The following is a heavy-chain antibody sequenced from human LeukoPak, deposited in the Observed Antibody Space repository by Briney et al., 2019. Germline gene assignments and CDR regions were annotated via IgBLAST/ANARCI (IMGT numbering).Heavy chain of an antibody. CDR2: IYYNGNP. Sequence: SQTLSLTCTGSGASIRSGGDYWSWIRQHPGKGLERIGYIYYNGNPYYNPSLKSRVTISVDTSKNQFSLKLSSVTAADTAVYYCARSITMIRGWFDPWGQATLVTVSS. CDR1: GASIRSGGDY. J-gene: IGHJ5*02. V-gene: IGHV4-31*03. CDR3: ARSITMIRGWFDP. D-gene: IGHD3-10*01.